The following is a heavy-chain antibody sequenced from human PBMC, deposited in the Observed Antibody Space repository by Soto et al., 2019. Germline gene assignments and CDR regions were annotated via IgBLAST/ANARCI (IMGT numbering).Heavy chain of an antibody. Sequence: SVKVSCKASGYTFTSYGISWVRQAPGQGLEWMGWISAYNGNTNYAQKLQGRVTMTTDTSTSTAYMELRSLRSDDTAVYYCARDIVVVPAAIRWDYYYYGMDVWGQGTTVTVSS. CDR3: ARDIVVVPAAIRWDYYYYGMDV. CDR1: GYTFTSYG. J-gene: IGHJ6*02. CDR2: ISAYNGNT. D-gene: IGHD2-2*02. V-gene: IGHV1-18*04.